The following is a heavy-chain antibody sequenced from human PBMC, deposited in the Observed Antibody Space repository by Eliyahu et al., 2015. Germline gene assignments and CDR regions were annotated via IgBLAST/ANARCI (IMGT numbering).Heavy chain of an antibody. CDR2: ISAYNGNT. Sequence: QVQLVQSGAEVKKPGASVKVSCKASGYTFTSYGISWVRQAPGQGLEWMGWISAYNGNTNYAQKLQGRVTMTTDTSTSTAYMELRSLRSDDTAVYYCARIAVVGYDFWSGYYTYGMDVWGQGTTVTVSS. D-gene: IGHD3-3*01. V-gene: IGHV1-18*01. CDR1: GYTFTSYG. J-gene: IGHJ6*02. CDR3: ARIAVVGYDFWSGYYTYGMDV.